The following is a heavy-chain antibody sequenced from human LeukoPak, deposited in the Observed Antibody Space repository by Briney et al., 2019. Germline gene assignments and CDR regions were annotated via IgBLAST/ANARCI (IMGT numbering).Heavy chain of an antibody. V-gene: IGHV3-66*01. CDR2: ISGSGGST. CDR1: GGSISSYY. J-gene: IGHJ4*02. CDR3: ARGRHDY. Sequence: PSETLSFTCTVSGGSISSYYWSWIRQPAGKGLEWVSAISGSGGSTYYADSVKGRFTISRDNSKNTLYLQMNSLRTEDTAVYYCARGRHDYWGQGTLVTVSS.